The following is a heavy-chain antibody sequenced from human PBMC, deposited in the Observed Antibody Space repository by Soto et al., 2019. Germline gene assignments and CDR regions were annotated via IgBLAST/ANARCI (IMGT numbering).Heavy chain of an antibody. J-gene: IGHJ6*02. CDR1: GYTFTSYY. CDR3: ARDLGIAVAGAGGMDV. CDR2: INPSGGST. D-gene: IGHD6-19*01. V-gene: IGHV1-46*03. Sequence: QVQLVQSGAEVKEPGASVKVSCKASGYTFTSYYMHWVRQAPGQGLEWMGIINPSGGSTSYAQKCQGRVTMTRDTSTSTVYMELSSLRSEDTAVYYCARDLGIAVAGAGGMDVWGQGTTVTVSS.